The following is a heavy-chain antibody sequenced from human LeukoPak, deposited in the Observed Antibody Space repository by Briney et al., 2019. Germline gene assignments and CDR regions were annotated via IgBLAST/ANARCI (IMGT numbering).Heavy chain of an antibody. CDR1: GGTFSSYA. Sequence: SVKVSCKASGGTFSSYAISWVRQAPGQGLEWMGRIIPILGIANYAQKFQGRVTITADKSTSTAYMELSSLRSEDTAVCYCARAYCGGDCYSRFRFDYWGQGTLVTVSS. J-gene: IGHJ4*02. D-gene: IGHD2-21*02. CDR2: IIPILGIA. V-gene: IGHV1-69*04. CDR3: ARAYCGGDCYSRFRFDY.